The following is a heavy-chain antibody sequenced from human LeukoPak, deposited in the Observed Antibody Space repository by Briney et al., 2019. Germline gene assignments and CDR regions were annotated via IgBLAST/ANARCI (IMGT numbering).Heavy chain of an antibody. CDR1: GFTFSIYA. D-gene: IGHD3-22*01. V-gene: IGHV3-23*01. Sequence: QPGGSLRLSXAASGFTFSIYAMSWVRQAPGKGLQWVSSITSSGDGTDYADSVKGRFTISRDNSENMLYLQMNSLRVEDTAVYFCAKDRPNYYGSNGHYYRRDGDYWGQGTLVTVSS. J-gene: IGHJ4*02. CDR2: ITSSGDGT. CDR3: AKDRPNYYGSNGHYYRRDGDY.